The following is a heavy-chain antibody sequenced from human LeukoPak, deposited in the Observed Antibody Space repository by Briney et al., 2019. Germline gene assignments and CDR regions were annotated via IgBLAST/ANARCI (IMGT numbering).Heavy chain of an antibody. CDR2: IYYSGST. CDR3: ARVGYSYGYPDYFDY. V-gene: IGHV4-39*07. D-gene: IGHD5-18*01. J-gene: IGHJ4*02. CDR1: GGSIGSSSYY. Sequence: SETLSLTCTVSGGSIGSSSYYWGWIRQPPGKGLEWIGNIYYSGSTYYNPSLKSRVTISVDTSKNQFSLKLSPVTAADTAVYYCARVGYSYGYPDYFDYWGQGTLVTVSS.